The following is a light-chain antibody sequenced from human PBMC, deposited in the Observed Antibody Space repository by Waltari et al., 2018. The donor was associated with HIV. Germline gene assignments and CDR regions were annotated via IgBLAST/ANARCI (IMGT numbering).Light chain of an antibody. J-gene: IGLJ3*02. V-gene: IGLV1-51*01. CDR2: DNT. Sequence: QSVLTQPPSVSAASGQKVTISCSGSSPNIGNHFVSWYQQLPGIAPKLPIYDNTKRPSGNPDRFSGSKSGTSATLAITGLQTGDEADYYCGTWDGSLNVWVFGGGTKVTV. CDR3: GTWDGSLNVWV. CDR1: SPNIGNHF.